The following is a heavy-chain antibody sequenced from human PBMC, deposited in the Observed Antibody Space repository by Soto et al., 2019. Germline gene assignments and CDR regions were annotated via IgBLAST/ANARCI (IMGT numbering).Heavy chain of an antibody. CDR2: ISWNSGSI. V-gene: IGHV3-9*01. D-gene: IGHD5-12*01. J-gene: IGHJ4*02. Sequence: EVPLVESGGGLVQPGRSLRLSCAASGFTFDDYAMHWVRQAPGKGLEWVSGISWNSGSIGYADSVKGRFTISRDNAKNSLYLQMNSLRAEDTALYYCAKAYLDGYNRASFDYWGQGTLVTVSS. CDR1: GFTFDDYA. CDR3: AKAYLDGYNRASFDY.